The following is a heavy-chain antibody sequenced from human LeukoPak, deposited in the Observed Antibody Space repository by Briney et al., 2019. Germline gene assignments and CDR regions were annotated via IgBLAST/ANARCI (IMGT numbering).Heavy chain of an antibody. CDR3: ASTYRVVYYYYMDV. CDR2: IYYSGST. D-gene: IGHD2-15*01. J-gene: IGHJ6*03. V-gene: IGHV4-39*01. CDR1: GGSISSSSYY. Sequence: SSETLSLTCTVSGGSISSSSYYWGWIRQPPGKGLEWIGSIYYSGSTYYNPSLKRRVTISVDTSKNQFSLKLSSVTAADTAVYYCASTYRVVYYYYMDVWGKGTTVTVSS.